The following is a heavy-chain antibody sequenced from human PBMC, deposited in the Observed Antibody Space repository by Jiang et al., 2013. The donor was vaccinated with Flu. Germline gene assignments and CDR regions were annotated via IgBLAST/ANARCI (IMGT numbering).Heavy chain of an antibody. D-gene: IGHD3-3*01. J-gene: IGHJ4*02. CDR3: ARGNPLRFLEWLYFDY. CDR2: MYPGDSDI. Sequence: RESLRISCKGSGYSFTSYWISWVRQMPGRGLEWMGIMYPGDSDIRYSPSFHGQVTISVDKSISTAYLQWSSLKASDTAMYYCARGNPLRFLEWLYFDYWGQGTLVTVSS. CDR1: GYSFTSYW. V-gene: IGHV5-51*01.